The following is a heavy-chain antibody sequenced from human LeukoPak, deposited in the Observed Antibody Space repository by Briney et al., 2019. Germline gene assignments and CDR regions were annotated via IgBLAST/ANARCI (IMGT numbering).Heavy chain of an antibody. CDR2: IYSSGST. V-gene: IGHV3-53*01. D-gene: IGHD3-9*01. CDR3: ARRQDDSSLGY. J-gene: IGHJ4*02. CDR1: GFSVSTNY. Sequence: GGSLRLSCAASGFSVSTNYMSWVRQAPGKGLEWVSVIYSSGSTDYADSVKGRFTISRDTSENTVYLQMNSLRADDTAVYYCARRQDDSSLGYWGQGTLVTVSP.